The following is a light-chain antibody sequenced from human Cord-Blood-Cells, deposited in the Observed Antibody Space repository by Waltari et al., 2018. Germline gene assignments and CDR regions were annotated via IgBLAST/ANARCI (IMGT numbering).Light chain of an antibody. V-gene: IGKV3-15*01. J-gene: IGKJ2*01. CDR1: QSVSSN. CDR3: QQYNNWLYT. Sequence: EIVMTQSPATLSVSPGERATPSCRASQSVSSNLAWYQQKPGQAPRLLTYGASTRATGIPARFSGSGSGTEFTLTISSLQSEDFAVYYCQQYNNWLYTFGQGTKLEIK. CDR2: GAS.